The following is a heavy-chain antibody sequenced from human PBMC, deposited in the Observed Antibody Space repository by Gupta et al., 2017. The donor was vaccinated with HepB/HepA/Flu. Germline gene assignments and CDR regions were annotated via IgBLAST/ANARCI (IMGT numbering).Heavy chain of an antibody. V-gene: IGHV3-7*01. J-gene: IGHJ4*02. Sequence: EVQLGESGGGLVQPGGSLGLSVAASEFRFSDFGMTWVRQAPGKGLEWVANIKQDGTEKNYVDSVKGRFTISRDNAKNSLSLQMNSLRAEDTALYYCASGPGWDLQYWGQGTLVTVSS. CDR1: EFRFSDFG. CDR3: ASGPGWDLQY. D-gene: IGHD1-26*01. CDR2: IKQDGTEK.